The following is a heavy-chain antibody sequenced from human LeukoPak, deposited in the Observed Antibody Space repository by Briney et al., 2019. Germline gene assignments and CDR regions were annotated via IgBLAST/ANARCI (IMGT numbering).Heavy chain of an antibody. CDR2: IYTSGST. J-gene: IGHJ4*02. CDR1: GGSISSYY. Sequence: PSETLSLTCTVSGGSISSYYWSWIRQPAGKGLEWIGRIYTSGSTNYNPSLKSRVTISVDTSKNQFSLKLSSVTAADTAVYYCARLGYYDSSGYPDDYWGQGTLVTVSS. CDR3: ARLGYYDSSGYPDDY. V-gene: IGHV4-4*07. D-gene: IGHD3-22*01.